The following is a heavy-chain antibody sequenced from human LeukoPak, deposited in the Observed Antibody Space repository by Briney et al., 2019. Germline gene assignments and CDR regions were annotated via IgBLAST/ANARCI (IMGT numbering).Heavy chain of an antibody. CDR1: GGSISSYY. CDR3: ARDGVTMVRGVIRAHNWFDP. Sequence: PSETLSLTCTVSGGSISSYYWSWIRQPAGKGLEWIGRIYTSGSTNYNPSLKSRVTMSVDTSKNQFSLKLSSVTAAATAVYYCARDGVTMVRGVIRAHNWFDPWGQGTLVTVSS. V-gene: IGHV4-4*07. D-gene: IGHD3-10*01. J-gene: IGHJ5*02. CDR2: IYTSGST.